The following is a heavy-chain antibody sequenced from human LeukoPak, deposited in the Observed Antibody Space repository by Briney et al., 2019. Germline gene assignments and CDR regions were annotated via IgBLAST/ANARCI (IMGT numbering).Heavy chain of an antibody. CDR2: IYYSGST. J-gene: IGHJ3*02. D-gene: IGHD6-13*01. Sequence: PSETLSLTCTVSGGSISSYYWSWIRQPPGKGLEWIGYIYYSGSTNYNPSLKSRVTISVDTSKNQFSLKLSSVTAADTAVYYCAGDSSWYWNDAFDIWGQGTMVTVSS. CDR3: AGDSSWYWNDAFDI. CDR1: GGSISSYY. V-gene: IGHV4-59*01.